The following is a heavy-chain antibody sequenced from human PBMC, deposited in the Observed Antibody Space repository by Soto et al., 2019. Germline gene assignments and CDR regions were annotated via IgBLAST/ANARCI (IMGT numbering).Heavy chain of an antibody. Sequence: GGSVKVSFKASGGPFSSYAISLVRQAPGQGLEWMGGIIPIFGTANYSQKFQGRVTITADESTSTAYMDLSSLRSEDTAVYYCARGVPYDSSGYLPDGPYFDYWGKGTLVTVS. J-gene: IGHJ4*02. CDR2: IIPIFGTA. V-gene: IGHV1-69*13. D-gene: IGHD3-22*01. CDR3: ARGVPYDSSGYLPDGPYFDY. CDR1: GGPFSSYA.